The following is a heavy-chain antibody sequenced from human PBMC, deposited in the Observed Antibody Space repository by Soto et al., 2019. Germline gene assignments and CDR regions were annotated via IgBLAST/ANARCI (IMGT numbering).Heavy chain of an antibody. CDR2: INPNSGGT. Sequence: ASVKVSCKASGYTSYSHSISWVRQAPGQGLEWMGWINPNSGGTNYAQKFQGWVTMTRDTSISTAYMELSRLRSDDTAVYYCARGSSSWYSTAAYYFDYWG. CDR1: GYTSYSHS. D-gene: IGHD6-13*01. V-gene: IGHV1-2*04. CDR3: ARGSSSWYSTAAYYFDY. J-gene: IGHJ4*01.